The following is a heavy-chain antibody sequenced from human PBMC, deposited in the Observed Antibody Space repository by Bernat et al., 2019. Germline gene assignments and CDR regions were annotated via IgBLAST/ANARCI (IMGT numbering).Heavy chain of an antibody. D-gene: IGHD4-23*01. CDR1: GFSFSSNY. Sequence: EVQLVESGGGLIQPGGSLRLSCAASGFSFSSNYMSWVRQAPGKGLEGVSVIYSDGSTHYADAVKGRFTISRDNFKNTLYLQMKSLRAEDTAVYYCARVAHDGGNYGPFDYWGQGTLVAVSS. J-gene: IGHJ4*02. V-gene: IGHV3-53*01. CDR2: IYSDGST. CDR3: ARVAHDGGNYGPFDY.